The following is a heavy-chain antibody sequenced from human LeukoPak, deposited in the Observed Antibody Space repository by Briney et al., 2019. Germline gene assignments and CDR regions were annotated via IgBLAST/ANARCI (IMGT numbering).Heavy chain of an antibody. CDR1: GGSFSGYY. V-gene: IGHV4-4*07. CDR2: IYTSGST. D-gene: IGHD3-22*01. J-gene: IGHJ4*02. CDR3: ARDSPYYYDSSGYYSDY. Sequence: SETLSLTCAVYGGSFSGYYWSWIRQPAGKGLEWIGRIYTSGSTNYNPSLKSRVTMPVDTSKNQFSLKLSSVTAADTAVYYCARDSPYYYDSSGYYSDYWGQGTLVTVSS.